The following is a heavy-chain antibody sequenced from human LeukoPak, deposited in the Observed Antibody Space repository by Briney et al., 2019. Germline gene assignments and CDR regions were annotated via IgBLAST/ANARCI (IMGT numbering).Heavy chain of an antibody. CDR3: ARLRYYGMDV. CDR1: GFTFSSYS. Sequence: PGGSLRLSCAASGFTFSSYSMNWVRQAPGKGLEWVSVIYSGGSTYYADSVKGRFTISRDNSKNTLYLQMNSPRAEDTAVYYCARLRYYGMDVWGQGTTVTVSS. V-gene: IGHV3-53*01. J-gene: IGHJ6*02. CDR2: IYSGGST.